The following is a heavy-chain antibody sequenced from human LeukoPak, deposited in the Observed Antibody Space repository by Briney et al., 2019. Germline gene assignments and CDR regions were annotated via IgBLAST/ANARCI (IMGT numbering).Heavy chain of an antibody. CDR1: GGSISSSSYY. V-gene: IGHV4-39*07. J-gene: IGHJ3*02. CDR3: ARGLALYYYDSSGYYEGAFDI. D-gene: IGHD3-22*01. Sequence: SETLSLTCTVSGGSISSSSYYWGWIRQPPEKGLEWIGSIYYSGSTNYNPSLKSRVTISVDTSKNQFSLKLSFVTAADTAVYYCARGLALYYYDSSGYYEGAFDIWGQGTMVTVSS. CDR2: IYYSGST.